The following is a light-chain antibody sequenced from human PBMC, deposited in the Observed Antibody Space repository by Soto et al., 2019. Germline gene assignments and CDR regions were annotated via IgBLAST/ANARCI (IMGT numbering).Light chain of an antibody. V-gene: IGLV2-14*02. Sequence: QSVLTQSASVSGSPGQSITISCTGTSSDVGSYNLVSWYQQHPGKAPKLMIYEVSNRPSGVSNRFSGSKSANTASLTISGLQAEDDAAYYCSSYTTSSIWVFGGGTKLTVL. CDR2: EVS. J-gene: IGLJ3*02. CDR3: SSYTTSSIWV. CDR1: SSDVGSYNL.